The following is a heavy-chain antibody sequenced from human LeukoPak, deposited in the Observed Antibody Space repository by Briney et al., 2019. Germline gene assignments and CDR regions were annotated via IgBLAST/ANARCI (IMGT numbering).Heavy chain of an antibody. V-gene: IGHV1-69*13. CDR1: GGTFSSYA. CDR3: ASALYDFWSGYYWD. Sequence: SVKVSCKASGGTFSSYAISWVRQAPGQGLEWMGGIIPIFGTANYAQRFQGRVTITADESTSTAYMELSSLRSEDTAVYYCASALYDFWSGYYWDWGQGTLVTVSS. J-gene: IGHJ4*02. CDR2: IIPIFGTA. D-gene: IGHD3-3*01.